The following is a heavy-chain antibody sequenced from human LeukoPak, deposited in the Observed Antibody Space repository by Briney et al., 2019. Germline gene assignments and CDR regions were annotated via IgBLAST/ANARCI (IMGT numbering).Heavy chain of an antibody. CDR2: IYYSGNT. J-gene: IGHJ4*02. CDR3: AREMRIESGNHDY. D-gene: IGHD1-14*01. Sequence: SETLSLTCTVSGGSISSYYWSWIRQPPGKGLEWIGSIYYSGNTYYNASLKSRVTISVDTSKNQFSLKLTSVTAADTAVYYCAREMRIESGNHDYWGQGTLVTVSS. V-gene: IGHV4-39*02. CDR1: GGSISSYY.